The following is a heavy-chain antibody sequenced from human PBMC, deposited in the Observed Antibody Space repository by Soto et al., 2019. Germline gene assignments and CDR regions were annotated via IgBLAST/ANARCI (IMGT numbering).Heavy chain of an antibody. CDR1: GGSFSGYY. V-gene: IGHV4-34*01. Sequence: SETLSLTCAVCGGSFSGYYWSWIRQPPGKGLEWIGEINHSGSTNYNPSLKSRATISVDTSKNQFSLKLSSVTAADTAVYYCARGLGMTTVTTFDYWGQGTLVTVSS. CDR2: INHSGST. CDR3: ARGLGMTTVTTFDY. J-gene: IGHJ4*02. D-gene: IGHD4-17*01.